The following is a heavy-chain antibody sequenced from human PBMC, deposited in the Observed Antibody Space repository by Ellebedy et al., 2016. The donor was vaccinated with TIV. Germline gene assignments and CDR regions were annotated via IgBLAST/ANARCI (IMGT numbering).Heavy chain of an antibody. CDR3: ARHDTVDRGAYPFDY. V-gene: IGHV5-10-1*01. CDR1: GYSFASYW. Sequence: GESLKISCKGSGYSFASYWNTSVRQMPGKGLEWRGRIDPSDSYTNYSPSFEGHVIISVDKSISTAYLQWSSLRASDTAMYYCARHDTVDRGAYPFDYWGQGTLVTVSS. D-gene: IGHD3-10*01. CDR2: IDPSDSYT. J-gene: IGHJ4*02.